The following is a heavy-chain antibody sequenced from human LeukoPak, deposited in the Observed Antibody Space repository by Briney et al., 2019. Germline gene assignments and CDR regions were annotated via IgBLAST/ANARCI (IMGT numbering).Heavy chain of an antibody. V-gene: IGHV1-69*13. CDR3: ALGGPTVTTNYFDY. D-gene: IGHD4-17*01. CDR1: GYTFTSYG. J-gene: IGHJ4*02. Sequence: ASVKVSCKASGYTFTSYGISWVRQAPGQGLEWMGGIIPIFGTANYAQKFQGRVTITADESTSTAYMELSSLRSEDTAVYYCALGGPTVTTNYFDYWGQGTLVTVSS. CDR2: IIPIFGTA.